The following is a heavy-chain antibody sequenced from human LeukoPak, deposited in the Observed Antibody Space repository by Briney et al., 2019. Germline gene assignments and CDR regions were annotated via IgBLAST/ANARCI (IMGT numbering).Heavy chain of an antibody. D-gene: IGHD4-11*01. CDR2: IIPIFGTA. J-gene: IGHJ6*03. V-gene: IGHV1-69*06. CDR1: GGTFSSYA. Sequence: ASVKVSCKASGGTFSSYAISWVRQAPGQGLEWMGGIIPIFGTANYAQKFQGRVTITADKSTSTAYMELSSLRSEDTAVYYCAKSKFYYYYMDVWGKGTTVTVSS. CDR3: AKSKFYYYYMDV.